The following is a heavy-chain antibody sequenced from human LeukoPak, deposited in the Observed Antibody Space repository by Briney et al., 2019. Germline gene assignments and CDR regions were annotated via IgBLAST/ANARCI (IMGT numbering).Heavy chain of an antibody. CDR3: ARAGYCSGTSCYIGDY. Sequence: GASVKVSCKASGYTFTSYDINWVRQATGQGLEWMGWMNPNSGNTGYAQKFQGRVTITRNTSISTAYMELSSLRSEDTAVYYCARAGYCSGTSCYIGDYWGHGTLVTVSS. CDR2: MNPNSGNT. J-gene: IGHJ4*01. CDR1: GYTFTSYD. V-gene: IGHV1-8*03. D-gene: IGHD2-2*02.